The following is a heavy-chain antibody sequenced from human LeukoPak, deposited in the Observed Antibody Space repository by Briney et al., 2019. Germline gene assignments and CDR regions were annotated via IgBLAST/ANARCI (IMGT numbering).Heavy chain of an antibody. CDR2: ITGSGGSR. CDR3: AKDPLTTVATISYYFDY. D-gene: IGHD4-17*01. Sequence: GGSLRLSCAASGFIFGDYNMNWVRQSPGKGLEWVSAITGSGGSRYYADSVKGRFTISRDNSKNTLYLQMNSLRAEDTAVYYCAKDPLTTVATISYYFDYWGQGTLVTVSS. V-gene: IGHV3-23*01. J-gene: IGHJ4*02. CDR1: GFIFGDYN.